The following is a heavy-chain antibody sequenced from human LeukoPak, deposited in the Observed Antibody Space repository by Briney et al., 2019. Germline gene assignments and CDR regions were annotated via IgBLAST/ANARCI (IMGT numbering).Heavy chain of an antibody. D-gene: IGHD5-18*01. CDR2: INSGGSET. J-gene: IGHJ6*02. Sequence: GGSLRLSCAASGFTLSSFWMNGVRQGPGKGLVWVSRINSGGSETTYADSVKGRFTLSRDNAKNTLYLQMNSLRAEDTAVYYCVREDPALGHFGMDVWGQGTTVTVSS. V-gene: IGHV3-74*01. CDR3: VREDPALGHFGMDV. CDR1: GFTLSSFW.